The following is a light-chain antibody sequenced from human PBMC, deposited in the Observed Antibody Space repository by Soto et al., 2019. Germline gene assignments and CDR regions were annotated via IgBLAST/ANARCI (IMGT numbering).Light chain of an antibody. CDR2: GNS. CDR1: SSNIGAGYD. CDR3: QSYDSSLSVSYV. J-gene: IGLJ1*01. Sequence: QSMLTQPPSVSGAPGQRVTISCTGSSSNIGAGYDVNWYQQLPGTAPKLLIYGNSNRPSGVPDRFSGSKSGTSASLAITGLQAEDGADYYCQSYDSSLSVSYVFGTGTKVTVL. V-gene: IGLV1-40*01.